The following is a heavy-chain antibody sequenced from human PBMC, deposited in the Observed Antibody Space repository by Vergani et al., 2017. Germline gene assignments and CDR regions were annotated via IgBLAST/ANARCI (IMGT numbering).Heavy chain of an antibody. J-gene: IGHJ4*02. CDR1: GFTFRSYA. V-gene: IGHV3-23*01. CDR3: AKGEGVWY. CDR2: ISGSGGST. D-gene: IGHD6-13*01. Sequence: EVQLLESGGGLVQPGGSLSLPCAASGFTFRSYAMSWVRQAPGKGLEWVSAISGSGGSTYYADPVKGRFTISRDNSKNTLYLQMNSLRAEDTAVYYCAKGEGVWYWGQGTLVTVSS.